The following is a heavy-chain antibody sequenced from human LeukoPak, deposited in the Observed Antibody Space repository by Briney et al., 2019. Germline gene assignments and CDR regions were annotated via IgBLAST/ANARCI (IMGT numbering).Heavy chain of an antibody. CDR3: ATSIFGVSVWFDP. Sequence: AVKVSCKASGGTFSSYTISWVRQAPGQGLEWMGRIIPILGIANYAQKFQGRVTITADKSTSTAYMELSSLRSEDTAVYYCATSIFGVSVWFDPWGQGTLVTVSS. D-gene: IGHD3-3*01. J-gene: IGHJ5*02. V-gene: IGHV1-69*02. CDR1: GGTFSSYT. CDR2: IIPILGIA.